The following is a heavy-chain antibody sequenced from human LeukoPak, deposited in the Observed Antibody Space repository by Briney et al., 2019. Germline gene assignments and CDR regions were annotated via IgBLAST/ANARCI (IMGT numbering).Heavy chain of an antibody. J-gene: IGHJ4*02. CDR2: INHSGST. V-gene: IGHV4-34*01. Sequence: SSETLSLTCAVSGGSISSYYWSWIRQPPGKGLEWIGEINHSGSTNYNPSLKSRVTISVDTSKNQFSLKLNSVTAADTAVYYCARGLGSSFDYWGQGTLVTVSS. D-gene: IGHD1-26*01. CDR3: ARGLGSSFDY. CDR1: GGSISSYY.